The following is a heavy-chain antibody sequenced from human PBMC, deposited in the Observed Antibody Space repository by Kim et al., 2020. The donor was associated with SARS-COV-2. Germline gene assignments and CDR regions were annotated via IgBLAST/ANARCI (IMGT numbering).Heavy chain of an antibody. D-gene: IGHD3-10*01. J-gene: IGHJ5*02. CDR3: AKDVWFGDSAPSWFDP. CDR2: INTYNNDS. Sequence: ASVKVSCKASGYNFENYGITWVRQAPGQGLECMGWINTYNNDSKYVQKFQGRISMTADRSTNTVYMELRDLRPDDTAVYYCAKDVWFGDSAPSWFDPWGQGPRVAVSS. V-gene: IGHV1-18*04. CDR1: GYNFENYG.